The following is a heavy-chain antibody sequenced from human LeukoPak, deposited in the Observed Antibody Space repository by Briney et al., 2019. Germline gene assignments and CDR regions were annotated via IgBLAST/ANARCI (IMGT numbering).Heavy chain of an antibody. CDR1: GFTFNDYG. J-gene: IGHJ6*03. D-gene: IGHD3-3*01. Sequence: GGSLRLSCEGSGFTFNDYGMSWVRQVPGKGLEWVSDINYNGGTTNYGDSVRGRFTISRDNAKNSLYLQMNSLRTEDTALYYCARVGKRFRYYYYMDVWG. CDR3: ARVGKRFRYYYYMDV. V-gene: IGHV3-20*04. CDR2: INYNGGTT.